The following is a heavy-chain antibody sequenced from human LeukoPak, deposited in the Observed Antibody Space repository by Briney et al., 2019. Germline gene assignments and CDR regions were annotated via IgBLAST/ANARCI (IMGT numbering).Heavy chain of an antibody. J-gene: IGHJ4*02. CDR1: GGSISSGGYY. D-gene: IGHD3-10*01. Sequence: PSQTLSLTCTVSGGSISSGGYYWSWLRQHPGKGLEWIGYIYYSGSTYYNPSLKSRVSISVDTSKNQFSLKLSSVTAADTAVYYCARYYGSGKKFDYWGQGTLVTVSS. CDR2: IYYSGST. V-gene: IGHV4-31*03. CDR3: ARYYGSGKKFDY.